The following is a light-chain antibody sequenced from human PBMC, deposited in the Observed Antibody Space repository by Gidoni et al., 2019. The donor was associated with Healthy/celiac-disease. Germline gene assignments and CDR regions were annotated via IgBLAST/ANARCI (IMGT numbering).Light chain of an antibody. Sequence: DTQMTQSPSSLSASVGDRVTITCWASQGIRHDLGWFQQKPGKAPKRLIYAASTLESWVPSRFSGSGSGTEFTLTISSLQPEDFATYYCLQHNSYPRTFGQGTKLEIK. CDR2: AAS. J-gene: IGKJ2*01. CDR1: QGIRHD. CDR3: LQHNSYPRT. V-gene: IGKV1-17*01.